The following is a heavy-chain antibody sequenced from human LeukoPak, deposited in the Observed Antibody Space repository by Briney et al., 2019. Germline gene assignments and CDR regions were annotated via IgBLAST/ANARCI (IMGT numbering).Heavy chain of an antibody. V-gene: IGHV4-34*01. CDR3: ARQTYDVFDI. Sequence: PSETLSLTCAVYGGSFSGYYWSWIRQPPGKGLEWIGEINHSGSTNYNPSLKSRVTISVDTSKNQFSLKLSSVTAADTAVYYCARQTYDVFDIWGQGTMVTVSS. CDR1: GGSFSGYY. J-gene: IGHJ3*02. CDR2: INHSGST.